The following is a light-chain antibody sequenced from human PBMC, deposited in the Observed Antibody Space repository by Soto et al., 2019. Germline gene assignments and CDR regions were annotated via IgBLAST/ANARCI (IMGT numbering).Light chain of an antibody. J-gene: IGKJ1*01. CDR2: SAS. V-gene: IGKV1-39*01. CDR1: RSINTY. CDR3: QQTYSTPRT. Sequence: DIQMTQSPTSLSASVGDRVTITCRASRSINTYVNWYKQRPGKAPELLIYSASNLHTGVPSRFSGSGAGTDFTFTINSLLPEVFAIYYCQQTYSTPRTFGQGTKVDIE.